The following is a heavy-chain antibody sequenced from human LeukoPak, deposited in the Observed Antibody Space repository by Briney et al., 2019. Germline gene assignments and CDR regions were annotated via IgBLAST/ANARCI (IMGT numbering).Heavy chain of an antibody. CDR2: INPNSGGT. Sequence: ASVKVSCKASGYTFTGYYMHWVRQAPGQGLEWMGWINPNSGGTNYAQKFQGRVTMTRDTSISTAYMELSRLRSDNTAVYYCARGLLRFLEPDAFDIWGQGTMVTVSS. CDR1: GYTFTGYY. CDR3: ARGLLRFLEPDAFDI. V-gene: IGHV1-2*02. D-gene: IGHD3-3*01. J-gene: IGHJ3*02.